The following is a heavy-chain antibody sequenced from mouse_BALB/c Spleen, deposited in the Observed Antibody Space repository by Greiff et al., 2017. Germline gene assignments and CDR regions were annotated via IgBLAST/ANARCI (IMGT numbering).Heavy chain of an antibody. CDR3: ARSHYYGSSHWYFDV. D-gene: IGHD1-1*01. Sequence: EVKLVESGGGLVKPGGSLKLSCAASGFTFSSYAMSWVRQTPEKRLEWVASISSGGSTYYPDSVKGRFTISRDNARNILYLQMSSLRSEDTAMYYCARSHYYGSSHWYFDVWGAGTTVTVSS. V-gene: IGHV5-6-5*01. J-gene: IGHJ1*01. CDR2: ISSGGST. CDR1: GFTFSSYA.